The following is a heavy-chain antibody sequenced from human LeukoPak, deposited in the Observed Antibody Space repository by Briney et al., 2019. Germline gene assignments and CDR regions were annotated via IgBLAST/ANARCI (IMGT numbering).Heavy chain of an antibody. Sequence: GGSLRLSCAASGFTFSSYAMHWVRQAPGKGLEWVAVISYDGSNKYYADSVKGRFTISRDNSKNTLYLQTNSLRAEDTAVYYCARDGIAARPYNWFDPWGQGTLVTVSS. CDR2: ISYDGSNK. CDR3: ARDGIAARPYNWFDP. V-gene: IGHV3-30*01. J-gene: IGHJ5*02. D-gene: IGHD6-6*01. CDR1: GFTFSSYA.